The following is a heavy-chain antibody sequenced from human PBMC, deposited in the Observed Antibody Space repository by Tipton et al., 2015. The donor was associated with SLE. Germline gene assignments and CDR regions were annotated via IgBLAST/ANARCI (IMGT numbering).Heavy chain of an antibody. V-gene: IGHV4-34*01. Sequence: LRLSCAVYGGSFSGYYWSWIRQPPGKGLEWIGEINHSGSTNYSPSLKSRVTISVDTSKNQFSLKLSSVTAADTAVYYCARRCQYQLLRWGQGTLVTVSS. J-gene: IGHJ4*02. D-gene: IGHD2-2*01. CDR1: GGSFSGYY. CDR2: INHSGST. CDR3: ARRCQYQLLR.